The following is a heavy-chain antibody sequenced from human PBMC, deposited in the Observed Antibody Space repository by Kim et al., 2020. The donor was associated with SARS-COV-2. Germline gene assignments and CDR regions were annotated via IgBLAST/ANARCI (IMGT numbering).Heavy chain of an antibody. CDR3: ARKIGLDDYYYYYGMDV. D-gene: IGHD1-1*01. CDR1: GGTFSSYA. Sequence: SVKVSCKASGGTFSSYAISWVRQAPGQGLEWMGGIIPIFGTANYAQKFQGRVTITADESTSTAYMELSSLRSEDTAVYYCARKIGLDDYYYYYGMDVWGQGTTVTVSS. V-gene: IGHV1-69*13. CDR2: IIPIFGTA. J-gene: IGHJ6*02.